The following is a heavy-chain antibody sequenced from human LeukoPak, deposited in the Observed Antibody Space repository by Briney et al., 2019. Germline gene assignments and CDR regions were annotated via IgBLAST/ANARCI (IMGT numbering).Heavy chain of an antibody. V-gene: IGHV3-7*01. J-gene: IGHJ5*02. Sequence: PGGSLRLSCAASGFTSRTYWMAWVRQAPGKGLEWVATIEQDGSERYYVDSVKGRFTISRDNAKNSLYVQMNSLRGEDTAVYYCAGARGWEFSSWGQGTLVTVSS. CDR2: IEQDGSER. CDR1: GFTSRTYW. CDR3: AGARGWEFSS. D-gene: IGHD1-26*01.